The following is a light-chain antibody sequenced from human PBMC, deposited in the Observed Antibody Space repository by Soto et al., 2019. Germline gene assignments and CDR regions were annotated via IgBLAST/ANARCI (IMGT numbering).Light chain of an antibody. V-gene: IGKV1-39*01. Sequence: DIQMTQSPSSLSASVGDSVTITCRASQSINIYLSWYQQKPGKAPKLLINVASTLQGGVPSMFSGSGSGTDFTLAISSLQPEDSATYDCQQSFSTPQTFGGGTRVEIK. CDR1: QSINIY. CDR3: QQSFSTPQT. CDR2: VAS. J-gene: IGKJ4*01.